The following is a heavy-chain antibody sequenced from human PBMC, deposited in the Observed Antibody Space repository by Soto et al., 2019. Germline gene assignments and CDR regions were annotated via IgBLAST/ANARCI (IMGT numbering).Heavy chain of an antibody. CDR2: IVVGSGNT. CDR1: GFTFTSSA. D-gene: IGHD6-6*01. CDR3: PAGEHLVSYYSGMDV. J-gene: IGHJ6*02. Sequence: ASVKVSCKASGFTFTSSAVQWVRQARGQRLEWIGWIVVGSGNTNYAQKFQERVTITRDMSTSTAYMELSSLRSEDTAVYYCPAGEHLVSYYSGMDVWGQGTTVTVSS. V-gene: IGHV1-58*01.